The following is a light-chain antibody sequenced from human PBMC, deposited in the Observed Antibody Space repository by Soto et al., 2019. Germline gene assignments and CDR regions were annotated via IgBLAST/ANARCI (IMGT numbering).Light chain of an antibody. CDR2: EVN. Sequence: QSALTQPPSASGSPGQSVTISCTGTSSDVGGYNYVSWYQQCPGKAPKLMIYEVNKRPSGVPDRFSGSKSGNTASLTVSGLQGEDEADYYCTSYAGSNNMIFGGGTKVTVL. J-gene: IGLJ2*01. CDR1: SSDVGGYNY. CDR3: TSYAGSNNMI. V-gene: IGLV2-8*01.